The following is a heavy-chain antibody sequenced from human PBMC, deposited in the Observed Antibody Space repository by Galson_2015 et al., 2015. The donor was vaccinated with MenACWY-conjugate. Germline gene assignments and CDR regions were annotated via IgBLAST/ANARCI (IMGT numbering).Heavy chain of an antibody. CDR1: GSTFSNYA. D-gene: IGHD5-18*01. CDR3: AIALLGYGYDSFDP. Sequence: SVKVSCTASGSTFSNYAMHWVRQAPGRGLEYMGWISVGSGTTRCSQKLQDRVTIITDKSANTAYLELSSLRSEDTAVYFCAIALLGYGYDSFDPWGQGTLATVSS. J-gene: IGHJ5*02. CDR2: ISVGSGTT. V-gene: IGHV1-3*01.